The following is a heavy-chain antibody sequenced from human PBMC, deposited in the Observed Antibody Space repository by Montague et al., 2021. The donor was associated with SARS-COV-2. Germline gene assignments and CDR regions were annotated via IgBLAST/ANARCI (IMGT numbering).Heavy chain of an antibody. V-gene: IGHV4-31*03. CDR1: GGSISSGGYY. CDR2: IHYSGST. Sequence: TLSPTCTVSGGSISSGGYYWSWIRQHPGRGLEWIGYIHYSGSTYYNPSLKSRVTISVGTSKNQLSLRLSAVTAADTAVYYCARQPTLEYCGGDCYLDAFDIWGQGTLVTVSS. D-gene: IGHD2-21*02. CDR3: ARQPTLEYCGGDCYLDAFDI. J-gene: IGHJ3*02.